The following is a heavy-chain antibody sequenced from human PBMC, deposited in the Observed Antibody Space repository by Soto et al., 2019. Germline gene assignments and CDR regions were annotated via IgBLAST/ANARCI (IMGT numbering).Heavy chain of an antibody. D-gene: IGHD3-3*01. Sequence: QVQLVQSGAEVKKPGSSVKVSCKASGGTFSSYAISWVRQAPGQGLEWMGGIIPIFGTANYAQKFQGRVTITAEESTSTAYMERSSLRSEDTAVFYWGRENPSGPDVFDIGGKGTMVTVS. CDR2: IIPIFGTA. CDR3: GRENPSGPDVFDI. V-gene: IGHV1-69*01. J-gene: IGHJ3*02. CDR1: GGTFSSYA.